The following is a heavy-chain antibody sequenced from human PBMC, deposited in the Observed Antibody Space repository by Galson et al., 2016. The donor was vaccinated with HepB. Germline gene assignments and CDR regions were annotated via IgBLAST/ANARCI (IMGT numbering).Heavy chain of an antibody. CDR3: ARSLDNPEYHRIV. CDR1: GDSVNSGNYY. D-gene: IGHD2-15*01. J-gene: IGHJ4*02. CDR2: LSYRGNT. Sequence: LSLTCTVSGDSVNSGNYYWSWIRQPPGKGLEWIGYLSYRGNTNSNPSLQSRVALSIDRSKSQFFLRLSSVTAADTALYYCARSLDNPEYHRIVRGQGTLVTVSS. V-gene: IGHV4-61*01.